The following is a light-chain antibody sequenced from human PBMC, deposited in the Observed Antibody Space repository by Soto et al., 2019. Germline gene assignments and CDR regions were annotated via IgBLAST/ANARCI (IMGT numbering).Light chain of an antibody. CDR2: DAY. V-gene: IGKV1-5*01. CDR3: QQYNNYSRT. CDR1: QRISGW. Sequence: DIQMTQSPSTLSASVGDRVTITCRASQRISGWLAWYQQKRGKAPKFLIYDAYSLESGVPSRFSGSGSGTEFTLTISKLQPDDFATYFCQQYNNYSRTLGQGNKGEI. J-gene: IGKJ1*01.